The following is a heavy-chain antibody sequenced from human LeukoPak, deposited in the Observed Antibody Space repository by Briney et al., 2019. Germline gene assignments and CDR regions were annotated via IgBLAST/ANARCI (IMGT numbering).Heavy chain of an antibody. Sequence: GSLRLSCAASGFTFSSYGMHWVRQAPGKGLEWVAVIWYDGSNKYYADSVKGRFTISRDNSKNTLYLQMNSLRAEDTAVYYCAKPEGLYYMDVWGKGTTVTVSS. V-gene: IGHV3-30*02. CDR3: AKPEGLYYMDV. CDR2: IWYDGSNK. CDR1: GFTFSSYG. J-gene: IGHJ6*03.